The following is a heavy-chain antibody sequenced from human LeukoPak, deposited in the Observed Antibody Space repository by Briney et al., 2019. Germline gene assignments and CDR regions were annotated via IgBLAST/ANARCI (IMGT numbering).Heavy chain of an antibody. Sequence: ASVKVSCKASGYTFTGYYMHWVRQTPGQGLEWMGWINPNSGGTNYAQKFQGRVTMTRDTSISTAYMELSRLRSDDTAVYYCARDGVAYCGGDCYLEYFQHWGQGTLVTVSS. V-gene: IGHV1-2*02. D-gene: IGHD2-21*02. CDR1: GYTFTGYY. CDR3: ARDGVAYCGGDCYLEYFQH. CDR2: INPNSGGT. J-gene: IGHJ1*01.